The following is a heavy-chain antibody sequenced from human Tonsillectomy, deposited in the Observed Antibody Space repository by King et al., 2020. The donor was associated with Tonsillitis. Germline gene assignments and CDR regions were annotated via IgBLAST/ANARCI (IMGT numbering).Heavy chain of an antibody. J-gene: IGHJ4*02. CDR2: INPSGGST. CDR3: ARDRIEVPVAGNLDY. Sequence: VQLVESGAEVKKPGASVKVSCKASGYTFTSYYMHWVRQAPGQGLEWMGIINPSGGSTSYAQKFQGRGTMTRDTSTSTVYMELSSLRSEDTAVYYCARDRIEVPVAGNLDYWGQGTLVTVSS. D-gene: IGHD6-19*01. CDR1: GYTFTSYY. V-gene: IGHV1-46*01.